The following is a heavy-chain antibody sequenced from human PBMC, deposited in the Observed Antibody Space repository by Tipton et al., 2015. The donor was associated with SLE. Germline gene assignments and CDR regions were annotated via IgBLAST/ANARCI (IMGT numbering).Heavy chain of an antibody. V-gene: IGHV4-61*01. CDR2: IYYTGNT. CDR1: GGSISSGSSY. D-gene: IGHD2-2*01. J-gene: IGHJ3*01. CDR3: ARMGLCTTTTCNEGAFDV. Sequence: TLSLTCTVSGGSISSGSSYWSWIRQPPGKGLEWIGYIYYTGNTNYNPSLKSRVTMSVDTSKSQFSLKLTFVSAADTAIYYCARMGLCTTTTCNEGAFDVWGQGSMVTVSS.